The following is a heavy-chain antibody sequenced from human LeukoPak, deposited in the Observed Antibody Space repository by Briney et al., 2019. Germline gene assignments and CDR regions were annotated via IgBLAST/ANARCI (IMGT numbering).Heavy chain of an antibody. V-gene: IGHV1-2*02. CDR2: INPNSGGT. CDR1: GYTFTGYY. J-gene: IGHJ3*02. D-gene: IGHD3-10*01. CDR3: ASPLWFGEVPGVDI. Sequence: ASVKVSCKASGYTFTGYYMHWVRQAPGQGLEWMGWINPNSGGTNYAQKFQGRVTMTRDTSISTAYMELSRLRSDDTAVYYCASPLWFGEVPGVDIWGQGTMDTVSS.